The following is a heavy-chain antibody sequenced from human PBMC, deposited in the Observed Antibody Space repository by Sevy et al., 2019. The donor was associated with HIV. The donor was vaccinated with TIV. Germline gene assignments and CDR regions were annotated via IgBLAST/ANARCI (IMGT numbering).Heavy chain of an antibody. CDR1: GFTFSSYG. J-gene: IGHJ4*02. D-gene: IGHD1-26*01. CDR2: IRYDGSNK. Sequence: GGSLRLSCAASGFTFSSYGMHWVHQAPGKGLEWVAFIRYDGSNKYYADSVKGRFTISRDNSKNTLYLQMNSLRAEDTAVYYCAKDLFRWELQLGWFDYWGQGTLVTVSS. CDR3: AKDLFRWELQLGWFDY. V-gene: IGHV3-30*02.